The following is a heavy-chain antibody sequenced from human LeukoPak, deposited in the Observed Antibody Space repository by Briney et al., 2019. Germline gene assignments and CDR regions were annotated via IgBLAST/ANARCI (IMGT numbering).Heavy chain of an antibody. CDR1: GFTFSSYE. CDR3: AREERRITAMVPYAFDI. Sequence: GGSLRLSCAASGFTFSSYEMNWVRQAPGKGLEWVSYISSSGSTIYYTDSVKGRFTISRDNAKNSLYLQMNSLRAEDTAAYYCAREERRITAMVPYAFDIWGQGTMVTVSS. D-gene: IGHD5-18*01. J-gene: IGHJ3*02. CDR2: ISSSGSTI. V-gene: IGHV3-48*03.